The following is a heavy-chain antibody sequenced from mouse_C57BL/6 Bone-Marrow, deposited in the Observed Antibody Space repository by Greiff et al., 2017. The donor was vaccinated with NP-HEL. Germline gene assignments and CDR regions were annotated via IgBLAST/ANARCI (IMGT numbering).Heavy chain of an antibody. Sequence: SGAELVRPGASVKMSCKASGYTFTSYKMHWVKQTPRQGLEWVGAIYPGNGYTSYNQKFKGKATRTVDKSSSTAYMQRSSLTSEASAVYFCARPGYWGQGTTLTVSA. CDR1: GYTFTSYK. CDR2: IYPGNGYT. V-gene: IGHV1-12*01. CDR3: ARPGY. J-gene: IGHJ2*01.